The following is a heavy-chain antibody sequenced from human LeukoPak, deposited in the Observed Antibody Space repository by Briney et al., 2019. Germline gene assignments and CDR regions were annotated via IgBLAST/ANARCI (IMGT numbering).Heavy chain of an antibody. CDR3: ARGYYYYGSGSSHDDY. CDR1: GYTFTGYY. V-gene: IGHV1-2*02. CDR2: INPNSGGT. Sequence: GASVKVSCKASGYTFTGYYMHRVRQAPGQGLEWMGWINPNSGGTNYAQKFQGRVTMTRDTSISTAYMELSRLRSDDTAVYYCARGYYYYGSGSSHDDYWGQGTLVTVSS. J-gene: IGHJ4*02. D-gene: IGHD3-10*01.